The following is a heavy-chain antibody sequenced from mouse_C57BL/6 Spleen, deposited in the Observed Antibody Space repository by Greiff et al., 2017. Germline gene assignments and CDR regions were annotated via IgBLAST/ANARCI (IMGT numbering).Heavy chain of an antibody. CDR3: ARDGYYVGWYFDV. J-gene: IGHJ1*03. CDR2: ISSGSSTI. V-gene: IGHV5-17*01. Sequence: EVHLVESGGGLVKPGGSLKLSCAASGFTFSDYGMHWVRQAPEKGLEWVAYISSGSSTIYYADTVKGRFTLSRDNAKNTLFLQMTSLRSEDTAMYYCARDGYYVGWYFDVWGTGTTVTVSS. D-gene: IGHD2-3*01. CDR1: GFTFSDYG.